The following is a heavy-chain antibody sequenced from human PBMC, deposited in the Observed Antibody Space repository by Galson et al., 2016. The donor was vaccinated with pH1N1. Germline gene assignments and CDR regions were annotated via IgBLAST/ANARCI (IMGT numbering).Heavy chain of an antibody. CDR3: ARVGAMLTSYYHGMDA. V-gene: IGHV3-11*01. CDR1: GFTLSAYY. Sequence: SLRLSCAASGFTLSAYYMGWIRQAPGKGLEWISYISANGDTKHNAESVKGRFTVSRDNPENLLYLEMNSLRGDDTAVYFCARVGAMLTSYYHGMDAWGQGTTVVVSS. CDR2: ISANGDTK. J-gene: IGHJ6*02. D-gene: IGHD3-10*01.